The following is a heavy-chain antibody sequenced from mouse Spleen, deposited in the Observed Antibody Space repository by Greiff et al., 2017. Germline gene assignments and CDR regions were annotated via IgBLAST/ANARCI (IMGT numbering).Heavy chain of an antibody. J-gene: IGHJ4*01. Sequence: EVQLQQSGPELVKPGASVKISCKASGYTFTDYYMNWVKQSHGKSLEWIGDINPNNGGTSYNQKFKGKATLTVDKSSSTAYMELRSLTSEDSAVYYCARYDYGNAMDYWGQGTSVTVSS. CDR1: GYTFTDYY. D-gene: IGHD2-4*01. CDR3: ARYDYGNAMDY. V-gene: IGHV1-26*01. CDR2: INPNNGGT.